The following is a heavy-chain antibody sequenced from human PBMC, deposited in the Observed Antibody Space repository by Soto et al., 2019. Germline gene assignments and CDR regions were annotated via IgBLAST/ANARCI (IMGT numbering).Heavy chain of an antibody. CDR1: GFTFSTYG. Sequence: GGSLRLSCAASGFTFSTYGMHWVRQAPGKGLEWVAVISYSGGNKYYADSVKGRFTISRDNAKNSLYLQMNSLRAEDTAVYYCAFGPSPRRGVRGVMTFDYWGQGTMVTVSS. V-gene: IGHV3-30-3*01. CDR3: AFGPSPRRGVRGVMTFDY. CDR2: ISYSGGNK. J-gene: IGHJ4*02. D-gene: IGHD3-10*01.